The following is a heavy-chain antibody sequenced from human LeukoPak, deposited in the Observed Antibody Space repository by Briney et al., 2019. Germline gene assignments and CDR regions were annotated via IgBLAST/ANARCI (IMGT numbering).Heavy chain of an antibody. CDR2: ISWNSGSI. J-gene: IGHJ4*02. D-gene: IGHD6-13*01. Sequence: GGSLRLSCAASGFTFDDYAMHWVRQAPGKGLEWASGISWNSGSIGYADSVKGRFTISRDNAKNSLYLQMNSLRAEDMALYYRAKDIGSSWYGNYFDYWGQGTLVTVSS. CDR3: AKDIGSSWYGNYFDY. CDR1: GFTFDDYA. V-gene: IGHV3-9*03.